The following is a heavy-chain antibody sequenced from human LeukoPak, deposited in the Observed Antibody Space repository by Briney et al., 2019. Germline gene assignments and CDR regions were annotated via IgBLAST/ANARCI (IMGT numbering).Heavy chain of an antibody. CDR2: ISGSGDTP. CDR1: GFTFSSYA. CDR3: ARILGSYWTPGYDY. J-gene: IGHJ4*02. V-gene: IGHV3-23*01. D-gene: IGHD1-26*01. Sequence: GGSLRLSCAASGFTFSSYAMSWVRQAPGKGLEWVSGISGSGDTPYYADSVKGRFIISRDNSKSTLYLQMSSLRAEDTALYYCARILGSYWTPGYDYWGQGTLVTVSS.